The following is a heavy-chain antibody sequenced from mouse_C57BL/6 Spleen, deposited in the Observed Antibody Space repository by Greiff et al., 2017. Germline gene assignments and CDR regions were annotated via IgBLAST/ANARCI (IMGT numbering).Heavy chain of an antibody. CDR1: GYSFTDYN. D-gene: IGHD2-3*01. CDR3: ARMDDGYYWYLDD. J-gene: IGHJ1*03. CDR2: INPNDGTT. V-gene: IGHV1-39*01. Sequence: VQLQQSGPELVKPGASVKISCKASGYSFTDYNMNWVKQSHGKSLEWIGVINPNDGTTSYNQKFKGKATLTVDQSSSTAYMQLNSLTSEDSAVYYCARMDDGYYWYLDDWRTGTSVTVSS.